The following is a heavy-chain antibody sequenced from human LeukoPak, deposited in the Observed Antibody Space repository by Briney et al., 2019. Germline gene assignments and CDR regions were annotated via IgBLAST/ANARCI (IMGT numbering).Heavy chain of an antibody. CDR2: INPSGGST. J-gene: IGHJ4*02. Sequence: GASVKVSCKASGYTFTSYYMHWVRQAPGQGLEWMGIINPSGGSTSYAQKFQGRVTMTRDKSTSTVYMELSSLRSEDTAVYYCARDDILTGGFDYWGQGTLVTVSS. D-gene: IGHD3-9*01. CDR3: ARDDILTGGFDY. CDR1: GYTFTSYY. V-gene: IGHV1-46*01.